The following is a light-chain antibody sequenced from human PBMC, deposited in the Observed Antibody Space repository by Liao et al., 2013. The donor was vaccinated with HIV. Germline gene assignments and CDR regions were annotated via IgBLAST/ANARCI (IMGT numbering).Light chain of an antibody. CDR3: QAWDSSTAAV. CDR1: KLGDKY. CDR2: QDT. Sequence: SYELTQPPSASVSPGQTASITCSGDKLGDKYVCWYQQKPGQSPVLVLYQDTKRPSGIPERFSGSNSGNTATLTISGTQGMDEADYYCQAWDSSTAAVFGGGTKLTVL. J-gene: IGLJ3*02. V-gene: IGLV3-1*01.